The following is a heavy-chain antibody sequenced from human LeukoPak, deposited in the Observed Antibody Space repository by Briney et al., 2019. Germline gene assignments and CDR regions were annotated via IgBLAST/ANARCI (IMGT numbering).Heavy chain of an antibody. D-gene: IGHD3-10*02. J-gene: IGHJ6*04. CDR3: AELGITMIGGV. Sequence: GGSLRLSCAASGFTFSSYEMNGVRHAPGKGLEWVSYISSSGSTIYYADSVKGRFTISRDNAKNSLYLQMNSLRAEDTAVYYCAELGITMIGGVWGKGTTVTISS. CDR2: ISSSGSTI. CDR1: GFTFSSYE. V-gene: IGHV3-48*03.